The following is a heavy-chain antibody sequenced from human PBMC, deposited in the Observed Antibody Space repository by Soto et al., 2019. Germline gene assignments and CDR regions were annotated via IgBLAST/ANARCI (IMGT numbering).Heavy chain of an antibody. CDR3: ASASSFYGDYRENYFDY. D-gene: IGHD4-17*01. Sequence: PSETLSLTCTVSGGSISSYYWSWIRQPPGKGLEWIGYIYYSGSTNYNPSLKSRVTISVDTSKNQFSLKLSSVTAADTAVYYCASASSFYGDYRENYFDYWGQGTLVTVSS. V-gene: IGHV4-59*12. CDR1: GGSISSYY. CDR2: IYYSGST. J-gene: IGHJ4*02.